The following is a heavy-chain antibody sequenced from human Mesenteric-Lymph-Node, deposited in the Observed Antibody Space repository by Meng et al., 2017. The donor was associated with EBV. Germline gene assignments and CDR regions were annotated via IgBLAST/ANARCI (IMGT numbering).Heavy chain of an antibody. Sequence: LHLQESGPGLVQPSETLSLTCTVSGGSISSSSYYWGWIRQPPGKGLEWIGSIYYSGSTYYNPSLKSRVTISVDTSKNQFSLKLSSVTAADTAVYYCARTPGPVAVPFDYWGQGTLVTVSS. D-gene: IGHD6-19*01. CDR3: ARTPGPVAVPFDY. V-gene: IGHV4-39*01. CDR2: IYYSGST. CDR1: GGSISSSSYY. J-gene: IGHJ4*02.